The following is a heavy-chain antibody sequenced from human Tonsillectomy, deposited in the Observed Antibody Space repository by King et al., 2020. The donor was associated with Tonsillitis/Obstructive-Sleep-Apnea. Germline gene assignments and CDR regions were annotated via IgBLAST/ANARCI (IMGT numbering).Heavy chain of an antibody. CDR2: IYWDDDK. D-gene: IGHD2-2*01. V-gene: IGHV2-5*02. CDR1: GFSLSTSGVG. J-gene: IGHJ4*02. CDR3: AHETDDCSSTSCYCFDY. Sequence: TLKESGPTLVKPTQTLTLTCTFSGFSLSTSGVGVGWIRQPPGKALEWLALIYWDDDKRYSPSLKSRLTITKDTSKNQVVLTMTNMDPVDTATYYCAHETDDCSSTSCYCFDYWGQGTLVTVSS.